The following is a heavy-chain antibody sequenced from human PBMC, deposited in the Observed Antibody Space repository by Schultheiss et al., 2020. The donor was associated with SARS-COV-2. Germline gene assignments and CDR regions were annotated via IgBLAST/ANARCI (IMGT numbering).Heavy chain of an antibody. D-gene: IGHD1-26*01. J-gene: IGHJ4*02. V-gene: IGHV3-72*01. CDR1: GFTFSDHY. CDR3: ARASRRSGSWYYFDY. CDR2: TRNKANSYTT. Sequence: GGSLRLSCAASGFTFSDHYMDWVRQAPGKGLEWVGRTRNKANSYTTEYAASVKGRFTISRDDSKNSLYLQMNSLKTEDMAVYYCARASRRSGSWYYFDYWGQGTLVTVSS.